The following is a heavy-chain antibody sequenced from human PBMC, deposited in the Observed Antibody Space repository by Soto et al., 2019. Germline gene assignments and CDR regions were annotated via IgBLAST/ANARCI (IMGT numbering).Heavy chain of an antibody. D-gene: IGHD6-6*01. J-gene: IGHJ4*02. Sequence: PGGSLRLSCAASGFTFSSYGMHWVRQAPGKGLEWVAVISYDGSNKYYADSVKGRFTISRDNSKNTLYLQMNSLRAEDTAVYYCAKVSSSFVFDYWGQGTLVTVS. CDR1: GFTFSSYG. CDR2: ISYDGSNK. CDR3: AKVSSSFVFDY. V-gene: IGHV3-30*18.